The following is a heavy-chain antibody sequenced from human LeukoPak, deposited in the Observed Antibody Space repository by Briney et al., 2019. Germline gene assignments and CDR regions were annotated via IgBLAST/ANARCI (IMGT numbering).Heavy chain of an antibody. Sequence: GGSLRLSCAASGFTFRNAWLNWVRQAPGKGLEWVGHIKSKTDGGTTDYAAPVKGRFTISRDDSKNTLYLQMNSLKTEDTAVYYCTLPWGSGSYYDYWGQGNLVTVSS. CDR1: GFTFRNAW. CDR2: IKSKTDGGTT. V-gene: IGHV3-15*01. D-gene: IGHD3-10*01. J-gene: IGHJ4*02. CDR3: TLPWGSGSYYDY.